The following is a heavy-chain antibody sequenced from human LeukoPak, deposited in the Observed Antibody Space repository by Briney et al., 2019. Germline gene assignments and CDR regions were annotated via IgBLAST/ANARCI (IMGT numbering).Heavy chain of an antibody. CDR1: GFTFSSYS. D-gene: IGHD2-21*02. V-gene: IGHV3-21*01. CDR2: ISSSSSYI. J-gene: IGHJ4*02. CDR3: ARDTYCGGDCYSNYFDY. Sequence: GGSLRLSCAASGFTFSSYSMNWVRQAPGKGLEWVSSISSSSSYIYYADSVKGRSTISRDNAKNSLYLQMNSLRAKDTAVYYCARDTYCGGDCYSNYFDYWGQGTLVTVSS.